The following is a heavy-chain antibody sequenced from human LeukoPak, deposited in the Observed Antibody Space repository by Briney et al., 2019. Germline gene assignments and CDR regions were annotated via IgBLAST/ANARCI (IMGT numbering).Heavy chain of an antibody. D-gene: IGHD3-16*01. CDR2: IYPGDSDT. CDR1: WFSFSSYW. CDR3: PRHPPYASSSAYFDP. V-gene: IGHV5-51*01. J-gene: IGHJ5*02. Sequence: GESLEISFETSWFSFSSYWIAWVRPLPGKGLEWIGMIYPGDSDTTYSPSSQGQVFISADTSISTAYLDFPRLQASDTAIYHCPRHPPYASSSAYFDPWGQGTLVTVAS.